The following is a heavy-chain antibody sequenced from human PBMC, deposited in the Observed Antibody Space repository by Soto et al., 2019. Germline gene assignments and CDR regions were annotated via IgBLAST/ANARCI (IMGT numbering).Heavy chain of an antibody. V-gene: IGHV3-30*18. CDR1: GFTFNTYG. J-gene: IGHJ4*02. CDR2: ISNDGSNK. Sequence: QVRLVESGGGVVQSGKSLRLSCAASGFTFNTYGMHWVRQAPGKGPEWVAVISNDGSNKYYADSVKGRFTISRDNSKNTLYLQMNSLRAEDTAVYYCANWNYPQSDWGQGTLVTVSS. CDR3: ANWNYPQSD. D-gene: IGHD1-7*01.